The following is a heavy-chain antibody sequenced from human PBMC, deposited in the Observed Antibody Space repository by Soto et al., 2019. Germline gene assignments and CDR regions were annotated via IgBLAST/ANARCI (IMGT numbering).Heavy chain of an antibody. D-gene: IGHD3-22*01. J-gene: IGHJ6*02. CDR3: ARDLIVDGPDNYAMDV. Sequence: PGGTLRLSCAASGFTFSDYYMSWIRQAPGKGLEWVSYISSSSSYTNYADSVKGRVTMTRDTSLTTVYMQLNRLTSDDSAVYYCARDLIVDGPDNYAMDVWGQGTTVTVSS. CDR2: ISSSSSYT. V-gene: IGHV3-11*05. CDR1: GFTFSDYY.